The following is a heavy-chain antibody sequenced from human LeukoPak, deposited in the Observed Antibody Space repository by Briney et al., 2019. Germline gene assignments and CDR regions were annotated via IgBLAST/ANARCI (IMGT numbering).Heavy chain of an antibody. CDR3: ARVGAGATPDAFDI. V-gene: IGHV4-34*01. D-gene: IGHD1-26*01. CDR2: INHSGST. CDR1: GGSFSGYY. Sequence: PSETLSLTCAVYGGSFSGYYWSWIRQPPGKGLEWIGEINHSGSTNYNPSLKSRVTISVDTSKNQFSLKLSSVTAADTAVYYCARVGAGATPDAFDIWGQGTMVTVSS. J-gene: IGHJ3*02.